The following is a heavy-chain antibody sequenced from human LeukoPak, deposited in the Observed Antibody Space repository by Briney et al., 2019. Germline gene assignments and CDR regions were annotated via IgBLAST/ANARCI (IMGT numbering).Heavy chain of an antibody. J-gene: IGHJ3*02. CDR1: GFTFSSYS. CDR2: IYYSGST. V-gene: IGHV4-59*01. CDR3: ARSDTWGGVIAFDAFDI. D-gene: IGHD3-16*02. Sequence: GSLRLSCAASGFTFSSYSMSWIRQPPGKGLEWLGSIYYSGSTYYNPSLKSRVTISLDTSKKQFSLKLSSVTSADTALYYCARSDTWGGVIAFDAFDIWGPGTMVTVSS.